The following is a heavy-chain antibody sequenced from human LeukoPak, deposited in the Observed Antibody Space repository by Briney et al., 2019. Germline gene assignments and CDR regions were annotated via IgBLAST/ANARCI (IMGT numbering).Heavy chain of an antibody. CDR1: GFTLNNYD. D-gene: IGHD4-17*01. CDR3: ARVSGVTTRY. J-gene: IGHJ4*02. Sequence: GGSLRLSCAASGFTLNNYDMNWVRHVPGRGLEWVSAITRGSNTYYTDSVKGRFTISRDNGENSLYLQMTSLRVEDTGIYYCARVSGVTTRYWGQGTLVTVSS. CDR2: ITRGSNT. V-gene: IGHV3-69-1*02.